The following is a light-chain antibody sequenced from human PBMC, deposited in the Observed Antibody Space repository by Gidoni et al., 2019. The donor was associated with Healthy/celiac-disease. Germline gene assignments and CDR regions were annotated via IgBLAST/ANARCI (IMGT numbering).Light chain of an antibody. CDR2: AAS. Sequence: DIQMTQSPSSLSASVGDRVTITCRASQSISSYLNWYQQKPGKAPKLLIYAASSLHSGVPSRFSGSGSGTDFTLTISSQQPEDFATYYCQQSYSTPVTFGQGTRLEIK. V-gene: IGKV1-39*01. CDR1: QSISSY. CDR3: QQSYSTPVT. J-gene: IGKJ5*01.